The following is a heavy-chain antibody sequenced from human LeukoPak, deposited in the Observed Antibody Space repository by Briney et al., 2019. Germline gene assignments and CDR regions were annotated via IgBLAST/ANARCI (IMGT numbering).Heavy chain of an antibody. J-gene: IGHJ4*02. CDR3: ARVRTEAWYFDY. V-gene: IGHV4-4*07. CDR2: IYTSGST. Sequence: PSETLSLTCTVSGASISAYSWSWIRQPAGKGLEWIGRIYTSGSTNYNPSLKSRVTMSVDTSKNQFSLKLSSVTAADTAVYYCARVRTEAWYFDYWGQGTLVTVSS. CDR1: GASISAYS.